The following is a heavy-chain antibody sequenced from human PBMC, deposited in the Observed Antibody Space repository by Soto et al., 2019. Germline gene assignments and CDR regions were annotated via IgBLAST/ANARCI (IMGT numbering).Heavy chain of an antibody. CDR2: IYYSGST. D-gene: IGHD2-15*01. J-gene: IGHJ4*02. V-gene: IGHV4-59*08. CDR3: ARHGPARILHY. Sequence: SETLSLTCTVSGGSISSYYWSWIRQPPGKGLEWIGYIYYSGSTNYNPSLKSRVTISVDTSKNQFSLKLSSVAAAGTAVYYCARHGPARILHYWGQGTLVTVSS. CDR1: GGSISSYY.